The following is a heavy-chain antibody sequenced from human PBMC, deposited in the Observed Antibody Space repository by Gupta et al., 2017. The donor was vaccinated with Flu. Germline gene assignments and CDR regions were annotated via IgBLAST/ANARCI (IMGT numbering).Heavy chain of an antibody. CDR3: AKGGHFSFYDH. CDR1: GLTXGSYA. D-gene: IGHD2/OR15-2a*01. J-gene: IGHJ4*02. Sequence: EVQLLDSGGGLVQPGGSLRLSCAAXGLTXGSYAMTWVRQVPGKGLEWVSTISGNGDDPFYADSVRGRFTISRDNSRNTAYLLMNSLRAEDTAVYYCAKGGHFSFYDHWGQGTLVTVSS. V-gene: IGHV3-23*01. CDR2: ISGNGDDP.